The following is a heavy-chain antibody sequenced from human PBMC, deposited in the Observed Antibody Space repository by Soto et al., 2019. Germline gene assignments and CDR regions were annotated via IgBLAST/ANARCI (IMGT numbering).Heavy chain of an antibody. J-gene: IGHJ6*02. Sequence: GGSLRLSCAASGFTFSSYWMSWVRQAPGKGLEWVANIKQDGSEKYYVDSVKGRFTISRDNAKNSLYLQMNSLRAEDTAVYYCARDHLVLYYYYYGMDVWGQGATVTVSS. CDR2: IKQDGSEK. V-gene: IGHV3-7*01. CDR3: ARDHLVLYYYYYGMDV. CDR1: GFTFSSYW. D-gene: IGHD6-13*01.